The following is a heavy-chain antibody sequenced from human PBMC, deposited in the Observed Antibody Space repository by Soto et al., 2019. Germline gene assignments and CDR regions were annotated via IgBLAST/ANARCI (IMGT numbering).Heavy chain of an antibody. V-gene: IGHV4-59*01. CDR2: ISFSVAT. D-gene: IGHD3-10*01. CDR1: GLSITFSS. Sequence: TRSFTSPVSGLSITFSSSGWIRRTPCKGLDWIGSISFSVATYINPSLKGRAARSVDTSENHLSLTLNSVTSADTAVYFCARDRGAGYKRYFDFWGQGNLVTVSS. J-gene: IGHJ5*01. CDR3: ARDRGAGYKRYFDF.